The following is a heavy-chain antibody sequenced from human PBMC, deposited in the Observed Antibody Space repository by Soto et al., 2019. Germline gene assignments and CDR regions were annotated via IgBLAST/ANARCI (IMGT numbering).Heavy chain of an antibody. CDR3: ARGGDIVVVVAATPYYYYYMDV. V-gene: IGHV1-8*01. Sequence: QVQLVQPGAEVKKPGASVKVSCKASGYTFTSYDINWVRQATGQGLEWMGWMNPNSGNTGYAQKFQGRVTMTRNTSISTAYMELSSLRSEDTAVYYCARGGDIVVVVAATPYYYYYMDVWGKGTTVTVSS. CDR1: GYTFTSYD. D-gene: IGHD2-15*01. CDR2: MNPNSGNT. J-gene: IGHJ6*03.